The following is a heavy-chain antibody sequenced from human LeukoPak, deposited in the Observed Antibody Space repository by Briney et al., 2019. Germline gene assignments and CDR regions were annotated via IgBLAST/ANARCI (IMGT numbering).Heavy chain of an antibody. V-gene: IGHV4-59*01. CDR2: IYSSGTT. Sequence: PSETLSLTCTVSGVSISTYYWSWIRQPPGKGPEWIGYIYSSGTTNYNPSLKSRVTISIDTSKNEFSLKLTSVTAADTAVYYCAREANYYGSGSYFEGTFDHWGQGSLVTVSS. J-gene: IGHJ4*02. CDR3: AREANYYGSGSYFEGTFDH. CDR1: GVSISTYY. D-gene: IGHD3-10*01.